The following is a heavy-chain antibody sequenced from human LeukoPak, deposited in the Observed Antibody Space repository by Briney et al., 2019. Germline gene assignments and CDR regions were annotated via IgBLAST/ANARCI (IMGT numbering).Heavy chain of an antibody. CDR2: IKQDGSEK. V-gene: IGHV3-7*01. Sequence: GGSLRLSCAASGFTFSSYWMSWVRQAPGKGLEWVANIKQDGSEKYYVDSVKGRFTISRDNAKNSLYLQMNSLRAEDTAVYYCARDQSGWLRFYDYWGQGTLVTVSS. J-gene: IGHJ4*02. D-gene: IGHD6-19*01. CDR1: GFTFSSYW. CDR3: ARDQSGWLRFYDY.